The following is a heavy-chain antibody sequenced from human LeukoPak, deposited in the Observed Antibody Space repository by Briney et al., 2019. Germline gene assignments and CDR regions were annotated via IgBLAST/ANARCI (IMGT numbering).Heavy chain of an antibody. Sequence: SETLSLTCTVSGGSISSYYWSWIRQPPGEGLEWIGYIYYSGSTNYNPSLKSRVTISVDTSKNQFSLKLSSVTAADTAVYYCAREAAAMGHFDYWGQGTLVTVSS. CDR2: IYYSGST. CDR3: AREAAAMGHFDY. CDR1: GGSISSYY. V-gene: IGHV4-59*01. J-gene: IGHJ4*02. D-gene: IGHD5-18*01.